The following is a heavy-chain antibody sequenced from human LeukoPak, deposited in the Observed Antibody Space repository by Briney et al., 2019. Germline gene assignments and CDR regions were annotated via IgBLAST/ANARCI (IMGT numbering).Heavy chain of an antibody. V-gene: IGHV4-59*01. CDR3: ARGAYRSGWYSFVDN. D-gene: IGHD6-19*01. J-gene: IGHJ4*02. Sequence: SETLSLTCTVSGGSISSYHWSWIRQPPGKGLEWIGYIYYSGSTKYNPSLKSRVTITVDTSKNQFSLKLSSVTAADTAVYYCARGAYRSGWYSFVDNWGQGTLVTVSS. CDR2: IYYSGST. CDR1: GGSISSYH.